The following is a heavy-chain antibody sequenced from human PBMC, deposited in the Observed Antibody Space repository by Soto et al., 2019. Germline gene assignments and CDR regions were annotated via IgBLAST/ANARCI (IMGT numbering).Heavy chain of an antibody. CDR2: IYYSGST. Sequence: SETLSLTCTVSGGSISSSSYYWGWIRQPPGKGLEWIGSIYYSGSTYYNPSLKSRVTISVDTSKNQFSLKLSSVTAADTAAYYCARLFTPPLYYDILTGYPTHYFDYWGQGTLVTVSS. V-gene: IGHV4-39*01. D-gene: IGHD3-9*01. CDR3: ARLFTPPLYYDILTGYPTHYFDY. J-gene: IGHJ4*02. CDR1: GGSISSSSYY.